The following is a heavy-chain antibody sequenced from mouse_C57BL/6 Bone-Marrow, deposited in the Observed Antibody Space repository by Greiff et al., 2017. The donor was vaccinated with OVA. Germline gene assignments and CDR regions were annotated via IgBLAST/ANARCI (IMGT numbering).Heavy chain of an antibody. CDR1: GFTFSSYA. CDR2: ISDGGSYT. D-gene: IGHD1-1*02. V-gene: IGHV5-4*03. Sequence: EVKVVESGGGLVKPGGSLKLSCAASGFTFSSYAMSWVRQTPEKRLEWVATISDGGSYTYYPDNVKGRFPISSTDAKNNLYLQMSHLKSEDTAMYDSARALRGRGGKAMGYWGKGTTVTVAS. J-gene: IGHJ4*01. CDR3: ARALRGRGGKAMGY.